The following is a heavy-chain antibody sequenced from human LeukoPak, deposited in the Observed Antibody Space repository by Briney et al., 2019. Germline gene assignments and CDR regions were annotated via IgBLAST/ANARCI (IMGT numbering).Heavy chain of an antibody. J-gene: IGHJ4*02. Sequence: SETLSLTCTVSGYSISSGYYWGWIRQPPGKGLEWIGSIYHSGSTYYNPSLKSRVTISVDTSKNQFSLKLSSVTAADTAVYYCARDLGEESPYYFDYWGQGTLVTVSS. V-gene: IGHV4-38-2*02. CDR2: IYHSGST. CDR1: GYSISSGYY. CDR3: ARDLGEESPYYFDY. D-gene: IGHD4-17*01.